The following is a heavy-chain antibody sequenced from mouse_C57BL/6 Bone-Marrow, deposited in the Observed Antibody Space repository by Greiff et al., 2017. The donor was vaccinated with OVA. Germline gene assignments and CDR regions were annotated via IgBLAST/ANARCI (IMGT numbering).Heavy chain of an antibody. CDR2: IDPSDSYT. V-gene: IGHV1-69*01. CDR1: GYTFTSYW. Sequence: QVQLQQPGAELVMPGASVKLSCTASGYTFTSYWMHWVKQRPGQGLEWIGEIDPSDSYTNYNQKFKGKSTLTVDKSSSTAYMQLSSLTSEDSAVYYCSILWLRNYGGQGTTPTVS. CDR3: SILWLRNY. J-gene: IGHJ2*01. D-gene: IGHD2-2*01.